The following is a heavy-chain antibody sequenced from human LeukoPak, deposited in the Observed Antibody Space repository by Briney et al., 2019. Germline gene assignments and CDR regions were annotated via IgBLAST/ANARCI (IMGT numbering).Heavy chain of an antibody. J-gene: IGHJ3*02. D-gene: IGHD3-10*01. CDR2: ISYDGSNK. Sequence: PGGSLRLSCAASGFTFSSYGMHWVRQAPGKGLEWVAVISYDGSNKYYADSVKGRFTISRDNSKNTLYLQMNSLRAEDTAVYYCAKEIGHYGSGLGAFDIWGQGTMVTVSS. V-gene: IGHV3-30*18. CDR3: AKEIGHYGSGLGAFDI. CDR1: GFTFSSYG.